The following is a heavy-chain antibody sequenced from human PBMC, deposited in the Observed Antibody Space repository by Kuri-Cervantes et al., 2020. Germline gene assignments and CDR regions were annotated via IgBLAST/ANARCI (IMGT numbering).Heavy chain of an antibody. V-gene: IGHV1-2*02. D-gene: IGHD6-19*01. Sequence: SVKVSCKASGYTFTGYYMHWVRQAPGQGLEWMGWINPNSGGTNYAQKFQGRVTMTRDTSISTAYMELSRLRSDDTAVYYCATSPRQAVAVLIYFDYWGQGTLVTVSS. CDR2: INPNSGGT. J-gene: IGHJ4*02. CDR1: GYTFTGYY. CDR3: ATSPRQAVAVLIYFDY.